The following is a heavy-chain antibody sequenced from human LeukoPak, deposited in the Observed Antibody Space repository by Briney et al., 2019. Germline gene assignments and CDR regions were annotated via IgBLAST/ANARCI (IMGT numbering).Heavy chain of an antibody. CDR2: IFHSGST. D-gene: IGHD5-12*01. CDR1: GGSIRSYY. Sequence: SETLSLTCTVSGGSIRSYYWSWVRQPPGKGLEWIGYIFHSGSTIYNPSLKSRVTISVDTSKNQFSLKLSSVTAADTAVYYCARQAGGYSGYEGLFDYWGQGTLVPVSS. CDR3: ARQAGGYSGYEGLFDY. J-gene: IGHJ4*02. V-gene: IGHV4-59*08.